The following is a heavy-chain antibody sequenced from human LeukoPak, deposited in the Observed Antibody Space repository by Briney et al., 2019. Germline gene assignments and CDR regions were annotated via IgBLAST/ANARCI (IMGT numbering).Heavy chain of an antibody. D-gene: IGHD2-2*01. CDR3: ARGTSAHAWHMFY. Sequence: SECLSLNCAVSGDSITNNYWTWIRQTPGNGLQWIGYMSYTGTTAYHHSLESRATISLDTSKNQFSLKLTSVTAADTAVYYCARGTSAHAWHMFYWGQETLVTVSS. V-gene: IGHV4-59*01. CDR1: GDSITNNY. CDR2: MSYTGTT. J-gene: IGHJ4*02.